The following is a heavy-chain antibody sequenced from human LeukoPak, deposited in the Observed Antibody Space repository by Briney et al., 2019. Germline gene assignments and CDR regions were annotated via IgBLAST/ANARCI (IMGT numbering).Heavy chain of an antibody. CDR3: ARIGVDIVVVPAAVTFDY. CDR1: GFTFSSYE. J-gene: IGHJ4*02. D-gene: IGHD2-2*03. CDR2: ISSSGSTI. Sequence: GGSLRLSCAASGFTFSSYEMNWVRQAPGKGLEWVSYISSSGSTIYYADSVKGRFTISRDNAKNSLYLQMNSLRAEDTAVYYCARIGVDIVVVPAAVTFDYWGQGTLVTVSS. V-gene: IGHV3-48*03.